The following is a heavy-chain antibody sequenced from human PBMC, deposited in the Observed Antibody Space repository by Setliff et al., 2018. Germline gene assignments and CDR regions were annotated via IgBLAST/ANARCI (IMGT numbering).Heavy chain of an antibody. D-gene: IGHD6-13*01. V-gene: IGHV1-46*01. J-gene: IGHJ4*02. CDR1: GYSFTSYY. Sequence: ASVKVSCKASGYSFTSYYMYWVRQAPGQGLEWMGTINPGGGSASIVEQFQGRLTMTRDTSTSTIYMEFSSLRPDDTAVYYCARAGVAAAGRKGVFEYWGQGTLVTVSS. CDR3: ARAGVAAAGRKGVFEY. CDR2: INPGGGSA.